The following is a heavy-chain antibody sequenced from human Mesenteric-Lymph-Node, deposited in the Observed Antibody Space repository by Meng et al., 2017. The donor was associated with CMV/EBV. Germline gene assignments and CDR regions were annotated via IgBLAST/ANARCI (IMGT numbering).Heavy chain of an antibody. CDR1: GFSVSSTYY. Sequence: SETLSLTCTVSGFSVSSTYYWGWIRQPPGRGLEWIGSFFYSGSTYYNPSLKSRVTISVDASKNQFSLKLSSVTAADTAVYYCARSDRSGYSLDHWGQGTLVTVSS. D-gene: IGHD3-22*01. CDR2: FFYSGST. J-gene: IGHJ4*02. CDR3: ARSDRSGYSLDH. V-gene: IGHV4-38-2*02.